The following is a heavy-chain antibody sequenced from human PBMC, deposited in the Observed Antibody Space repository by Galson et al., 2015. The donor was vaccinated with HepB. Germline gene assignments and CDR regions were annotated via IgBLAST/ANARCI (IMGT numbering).Heavy chain of an antibody. J-gene: IGHJ4*01. V-gene: IGHV3-23*01. CDR3: ARHQLATFDY. CDR2: IGGNGYSS. CDR1: GFTVGDHA. D-gene: IGHD6-13*01. Sequence: SLRLSCAVSGFTVGDHAMSWVRQAPGKGLEWVSAIGGNGYSSYYTDSVKGRFTISRDNSKNTLYLQMNSLRAEDTAVYYCARHQLATFDYWGQRTLVTVSS.